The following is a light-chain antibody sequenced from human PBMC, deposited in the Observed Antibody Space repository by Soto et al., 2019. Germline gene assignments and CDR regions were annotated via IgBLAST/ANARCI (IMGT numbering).Light chain of an antibody. J-gene: IGKJ1*01. Sequence: EMVLTQSPGTLALSPGEGATLSCRASQSVSKYSAWYQQKPGQAPRLLIYGASSRATGIPDSFSGSGSGTDFTLTISRLEPEDFAVYYCQQYGGSPQTFGQGTKVDIK. V-gene: IGKV3-20*01. CDR3: QQYGGSPQT. CDR1: QSVSKY. CDR2: GAS.